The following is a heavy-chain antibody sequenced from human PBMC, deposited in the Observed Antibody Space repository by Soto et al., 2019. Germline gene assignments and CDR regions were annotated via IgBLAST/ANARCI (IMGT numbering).Heavy chain of an antibody. V-gene: IGHV1-8*01. Sequence: QVQLVQSGAEVKKPGASVKVSCKASGYTFTTYDLNWVRQATGQGLEWMGWMNSNIGNTAYAQKFQGRVTMTRNTSISTAYMELRSLRSEDTAVYYCARTGNSPAWGQGTLVTVSS. CDR3: ARTGNSPA. CDR2: MNSNIGNT. D-gene: IGHD5-18*01. CDR1: GYTFTTYD. J-gene: IGHJ4*02.